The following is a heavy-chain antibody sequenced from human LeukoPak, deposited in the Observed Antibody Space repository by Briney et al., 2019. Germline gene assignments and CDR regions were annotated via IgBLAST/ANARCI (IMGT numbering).Heavy chain of an antibody. V-gene: IGHV1-18*01. CDR3: ARDRYSSSWYSPNYYYYYGMDV. CDR1: GYTFTSYG. CDR2: ISAYNGNT. Sequence: GASVKVSCKASGYTFTSYGISWVRQAPGQGLEWMGWISAYNGNTNYAQKLQGGVTMTTDTSTSTAYMELRSLRSDDTAVYYCARDRYSSSWYSPNYYYYYGMDVWGQGTTVTVSS. J-gene: IGHJ6*02. D-gene: IGHD6-13*01.